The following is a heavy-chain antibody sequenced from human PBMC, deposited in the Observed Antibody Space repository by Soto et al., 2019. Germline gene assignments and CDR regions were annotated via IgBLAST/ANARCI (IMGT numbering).Heavy chain of an antibody. J-gene: IGHJ6*02. CDR1: GFTFSSYG. Sequence: QVQLVESGGGVVQPGRSLRLSCAASGFTFSSYGMHWVRQAPGKGLEWVAVISYDGSNKYYVDSVKGRFTISRDNSKNTLYLQMNSLRAEDTAVYYCAKAGSSSSEIYYYGMDVWGQGTTVTVSS. CDR3: AKAGSSSSEIYYYGMDV. V-gene: IGHV3-30*18. CDR2: ISYDGSNK. D-gene: IGHD6-6*01.